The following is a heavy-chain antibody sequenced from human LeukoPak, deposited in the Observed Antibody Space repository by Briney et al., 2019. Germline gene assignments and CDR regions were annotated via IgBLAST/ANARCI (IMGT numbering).Heavy chain of an antibody. D-gene: IGHD3-10*01. V-gene: IGHV4-31*03. CDR3: ARHVGYYGSGIDY. Sequence: SETLSLTCTVSGGSISSGGYYWSWIRQHPGKGLEWIGYIYYSGSTYYNPFLKSRVTISVDTSKNQFSLKLSSVSAADTAVYYCARHVGYYGSGIDYWGQGTLVTVSS. CDR1: GGSISSGGYY. J-gene: IGHJ4*02. CDR2: IYYSGST.